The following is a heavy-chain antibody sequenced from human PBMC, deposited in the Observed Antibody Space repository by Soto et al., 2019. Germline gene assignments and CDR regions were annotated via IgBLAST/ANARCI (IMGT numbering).Heavy chain of an antibody. CDR1: GYTFTSYG. V-gene: IGHV1-18*01. CDR3: ARAGLYDYVWGTYRYSKASDY. D-gene: IGHD3-16*02. CDR2: ISADNRNT. J-gene: IGHJ4*02. Sequence: ASVKVSCKASGYTFTSYGISWVRQAPGQGLEWMGWISADNRNTNYTQNFQGRVTMTTDTSTKTAYMELRSLRSDDTAVYYCARAGLYDYVWGTYRYSKASDYWGQGTQVTVYS.